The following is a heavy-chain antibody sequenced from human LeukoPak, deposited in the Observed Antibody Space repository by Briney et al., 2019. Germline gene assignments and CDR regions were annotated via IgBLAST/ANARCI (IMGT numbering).Heavy chain of an antibody. D-gene: IGHD3-16*01. J-gene: IGHJ6*02. V-gene: IGHV3-23*01. CDR2: ISGSGGST. CDR3: AKGATGGFGMDV. Sequence: GGSLRLSCTASGFTFSNYAMSWVRQAPGKGLEGVSTISGSGGSTYYADSVKGRFTISRDNSKNTLYLQINSLRAEDTAVYHCAKGATGGFGMDVWGQGTTVTVSS. CDR1: GFTFSNYA.